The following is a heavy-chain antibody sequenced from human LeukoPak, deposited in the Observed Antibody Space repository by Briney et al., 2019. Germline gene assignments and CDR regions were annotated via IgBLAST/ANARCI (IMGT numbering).Heavy chain of an antibody. Sequence: SVKVSCKASGGTFSNYAIFWVRHAPGQGLEWMGGVIPIVGTANYAQRFQGRVTITADESTHTVYMELSSLRSEDTAVYYCARRSDWGQGTLVTVSS. CDR1: GGTFSNYA. V-gene: IGHV1-69*13. CDR3: ARRSD. J-gene: IGHJ4*02. CDR2: VIPIVGTA.